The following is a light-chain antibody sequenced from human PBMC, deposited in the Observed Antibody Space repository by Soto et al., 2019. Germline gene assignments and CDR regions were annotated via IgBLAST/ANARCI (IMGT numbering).Light chain of an antibody. Sequence: EIVLTQSPGTLSLSPGERATLSCRASQSVSSSYLAWYQQKPGQAPRLLIYGVSNRATGIPDRFSGSGSGTDFALTINRLEPEDFAVYYCQQYDSVPRTFGQGTKVEVK. CDR2: GVS. J-gene: IGKJ1*01. CDR3: QQYDSVPRT. CDR1: QSVSSSY. V-gene: IGKV3-20*01.